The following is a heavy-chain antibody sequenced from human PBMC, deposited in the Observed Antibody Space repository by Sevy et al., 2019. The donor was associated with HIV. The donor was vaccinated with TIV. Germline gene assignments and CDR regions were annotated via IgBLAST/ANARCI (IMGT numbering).Heavy chain of an antibody. J-gene: IGHJ4*02. CDR2: FDPEDGET. D-gene: IGHD6-13*01. Sequence: ASVKVSCKVSGYTLTELSMHWVRQAPGKGLEWMGGFDPEDGETIYAQKFQGRVTMTEDTSTDTAYMELSSLRSEDTAVYYSATDRRSIWTPSYFDYWGQGTLVTVSS. V-gene: IGHV1-24*01. CDR3: ATDRRSIWTPSYFDY. CDR1: GYTLTELS.